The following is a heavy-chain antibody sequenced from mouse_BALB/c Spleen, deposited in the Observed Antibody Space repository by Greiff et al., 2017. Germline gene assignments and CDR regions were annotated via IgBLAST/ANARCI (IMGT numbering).Heavy chain of an antibody. D-gene: IGHD1-1*01. CDR2: INPGSGGT. V-gene: IGHV1-54*01. Sequence: QVQLQQSGAELVRPGTSVKVSCKASGYAFTNYLIEWVKQRPGQGLEWIGVINPGSGGTNYNEKFKGKATLTADKSSSTAYMQLSSLTSDDSAVYFCARMGAYYGSSYDAMDYWGQGTSVTVSS. J-gene: IGHJ4*01. CDR3: ARMGAYYGSSYDAMDY. CDR1: GYAFTNYL.